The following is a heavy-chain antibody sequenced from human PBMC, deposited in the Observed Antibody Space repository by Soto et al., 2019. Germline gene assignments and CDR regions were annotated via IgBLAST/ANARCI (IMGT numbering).Heavy chain of an antibody. CDR1: GFTFSNYG. D-gene: IGHD1-26*01. Sequence: GSLRLSCAASGFTFSNYGMHWVRQAPGKGLEWVAIIWHDGNNKYYADSVRGRFIISRDNSKNRLYLQMNSLRAEDTAVYYCASDLVGASDSYGLDVWGQGTPVTVSS. J-gene: IGHJ6*02. CDR3: ASDLVGASDSYGLDV. V-gene: IGHV3-33*01. CDR2: IWHDGNNK.